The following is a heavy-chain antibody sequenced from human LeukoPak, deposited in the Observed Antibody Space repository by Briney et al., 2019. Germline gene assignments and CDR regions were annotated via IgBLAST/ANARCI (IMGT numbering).Heavy chain of an antibody. Sequence: SETLSLTCTVPGGSISSSSYYWGWIRQPPGKGLEWIGSIYYSGSTYYNPSLKSRVTISVDTSKNQFSLKLSSVTAADTAVYYCARDRDWWLRLHGFDYWGQGTLVTVSS. V-gene: IGHV4-39*07. J-gene: IGHJ4*02. CDR3: ARDRDWWLRLHGFDY. CDR1: GGSISSSSYY. D-gene: IGHD5-12*01. CDR2: IYYSGST.